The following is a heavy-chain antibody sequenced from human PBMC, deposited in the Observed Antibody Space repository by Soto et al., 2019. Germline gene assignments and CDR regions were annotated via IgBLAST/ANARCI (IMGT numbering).Heavy chain of an antibody. CDR2: ISSSSSTI. CDR3: ARGFDYYGSGSYYNKYYFDY. Sequence: GGSLRLSCAASGFTFSSYSMNWVRQAPGKGLEWVSYISSSSSTIFYADSVKGRFTISRDNAKNSLYLQMNSLRAEDTAVYYCARGFDYYGSGSYYNKYYFDYWGQGTLVTVSS. J-gene: IGHJ4*02. V-gene: IGHV3-48*01. D-gene: IGHD3-10*01. CDR1: GFTFSSYS.